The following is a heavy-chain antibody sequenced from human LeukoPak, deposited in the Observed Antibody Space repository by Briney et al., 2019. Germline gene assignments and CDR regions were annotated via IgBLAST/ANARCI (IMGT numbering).Heavy chain of an antibody. V-gene: IGHV1-2*02. J-gene: IGHJ4*02. CDR3: ARGLTTVTFDC. CDR2: INPNSGAT. Sequence: ASVKVSCKASGYTFTGSYLHWVRQAPGQGLEWMGWINPNSGATNFARQFHGRVTMTRDTSIGTAYMELSRLRSDDTVVYHCARGLTTVTFDCWGQGTLVTVSS. CDR1: GYTFTGSY. D-gene: IGHD4-17*01.